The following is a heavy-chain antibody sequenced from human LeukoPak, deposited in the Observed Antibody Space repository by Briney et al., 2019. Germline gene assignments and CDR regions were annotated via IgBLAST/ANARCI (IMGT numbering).Heavy chain of an antibody. D-gene: IGHD2-15*01. CDR3: ARDRGVDYCSGGSCSHYYYYMDV. Sequence: GASVKVSCKASGYTFTGYYMHWVRQAPGQGLEWMGWISPYIGNTNYAQILQGRVTMTTDTSTTTAYMELSRLRSDDTAVYYCARDRGVDYCSGGSCSHYYYYMDVWGKGTTVTISS. CDR2: ISPYIGNT. V-gene: IGHV1-18*04. CDR1: GYTFTGYY. J-gene: IGHJ6*03.